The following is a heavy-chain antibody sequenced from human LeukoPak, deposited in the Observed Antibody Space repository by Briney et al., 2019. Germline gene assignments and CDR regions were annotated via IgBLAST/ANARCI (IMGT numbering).Heavy chain of an antibody. CDR1: GFTFSSYE. V-gene: IGHV3-48*03. CDR2: VSSSGNTM. CDR3: ARGGQQLLRFDP. J-gene: IGHJ5*02. Sequence: GGTLRLSCAASGFTFSSYEMNWVRQAPGKGPEWISYVSSSGNTMYHADSVKGRFTISRDNAKMSLYLQMNSLRVEDTAVYYCARGGQQLLRFDPWGQGTLVTVSS. D-gene: IGHD5-18*01.